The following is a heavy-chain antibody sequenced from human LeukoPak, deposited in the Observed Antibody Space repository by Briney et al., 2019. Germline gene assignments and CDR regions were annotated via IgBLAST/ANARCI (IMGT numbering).Heavy chain of an antibody. D-gene: IGHD1-1*01. CDR2: IYYSGST. CDR1: GFTFSSYA. J-gene: IGHJ4*02. V-gene: IGHV4-39*01. Sequence: GSLRLSCAASGFTFSSYAMSWVRQAPGKGLEWIGSIYYSGSTYYNPSLKSRVTISVDTSKNQFSLKLSSVTAADTAVYYCARGRPIDYWGQGTLVTVSS. CDR3: ARGRPIDY.